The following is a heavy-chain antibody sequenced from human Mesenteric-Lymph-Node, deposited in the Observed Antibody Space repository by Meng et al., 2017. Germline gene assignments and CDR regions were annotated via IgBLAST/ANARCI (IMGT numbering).Heavy chain of an antibody. CDR1: GFMFSGYW. V-gene: IGHV3-74*01. Sequence: GESLKISCVGSGFMFSGYWVHWVRQNPGKGPVWVARINQDGSDTRYADFAKGRFTVSRDNANDTVYLQMDRLRTEDTAIYYCAKDFDRENWGQGTVVTVSS. CDR3: AKDFDREN. CDR2: INQDGSDT. J-gene: IGHJ4*02.